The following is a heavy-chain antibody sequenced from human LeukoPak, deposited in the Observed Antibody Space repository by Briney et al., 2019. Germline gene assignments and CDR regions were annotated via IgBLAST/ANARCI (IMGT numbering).Heavy chain of an antibody. CDR1: GGSISSDGYS. V-gene: IGHV4-30-2*01. D-gene: IGHD3-10*01. Sequence: SETLSLTCAVSGGSISSDGYSWSWIRQPPGKGLEWIGYIYHSGSTYYNPSLKSRVTISVDRSKNQFSLKLSSVTAADTAVYYCARAVQRWFWFDPWGQGTLVTVSS. J-gene: IGHJ5*02. CDR3: ARAVQRWFWFDP. CDR2: IYHSGST.